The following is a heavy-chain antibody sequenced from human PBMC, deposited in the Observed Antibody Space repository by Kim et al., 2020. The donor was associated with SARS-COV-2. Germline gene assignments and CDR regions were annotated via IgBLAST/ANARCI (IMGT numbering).Heavy chain of an antibody. CDR1: GGTFSSYA. Sequence: SVKVSCKASGGTFSSYAISWVRQAPGQGLEWMGGIIPIFGTANYAQKFQGRVTITADESTSTAYMELSSLRSEDTAVYYCARWMTTVVTPYPPTYYYYGMDVWGQGTTVTVSS. D-gene: IGHD4-17*01. CDR3: ARWMTTVVTPYPPTYYYYGMDV. J-gene: IGHJ6*02. CDR2: IIPIFGTA. V-gene: IGHV1-69*13.